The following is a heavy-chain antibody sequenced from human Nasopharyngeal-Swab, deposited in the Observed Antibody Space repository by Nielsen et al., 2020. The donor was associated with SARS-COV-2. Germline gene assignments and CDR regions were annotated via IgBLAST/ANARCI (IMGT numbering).Heavy chain of an antibody. J-gene: IGHJ4*02. CDR3: ARDVSGNY. V-gene: IGHV5-10-1*01. D-gene: IGHD5/OR15-5a*01. CDR2: IDPSDSYT. Sequence: VRQMPGKGLEWMGRIDPSDSYTNYGPSFQGHVTISVDKSISAAYPQWTSLKASDTAMYYCARDVSGNYWGQGTLVTVSS.